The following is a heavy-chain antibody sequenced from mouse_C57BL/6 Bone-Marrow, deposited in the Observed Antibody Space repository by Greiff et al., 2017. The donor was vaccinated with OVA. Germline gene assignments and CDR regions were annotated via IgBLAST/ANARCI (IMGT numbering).Heavy chain of an antibody. J-gene: IGHJ2*01. CDR3: AKSYYYGSSLDY. D-gene: IGHD1-1*01. Sequence: EVKLMESGGGLAKPGGSLKLSCAASGFTFSDYGMHWVRQAPEKGLEWVAYISSGSSTIYYADTVKGRFTISRDNAKNTLFLQMTSLRSEDTAMYYCAKSYYYGSSLDYWGQGTTLTVSS. CDR2: ISSGSSTI. CDR1: GFTFSDYG. V-gene: IGHV5-17*01.